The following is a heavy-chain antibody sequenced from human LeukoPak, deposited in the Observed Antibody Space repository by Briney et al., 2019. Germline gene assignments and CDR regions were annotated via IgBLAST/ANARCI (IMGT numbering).Heavy chain of an antibody. V-gene: IGHV3-23*01. J-gene: IGHJ4*02. CDR2: ISGSGGST. Sequence: GGSLRPSCAASGFTFSSYAMHWVRQAPGKGLEWVSSISGSGGSTWYADSVKGRFTISRDNSKNTLYLQMNSLRAEDTAVYYCAQGDLEMATSYWGQGTLVTVSS. CDR1: GFTFSSYA. CDR3: AQGDLEMATSY. D-gene: IGHD5-24*01.